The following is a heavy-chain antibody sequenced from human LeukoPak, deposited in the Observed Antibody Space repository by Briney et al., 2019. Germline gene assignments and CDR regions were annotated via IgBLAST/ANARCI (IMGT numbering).Heavy chain of an antibody. D-gene: IGHD3-10*01. CDR1: GYRFTSYW. V-gene: IGHV5-51*01. CDR3: PGRYTAEGHFDY. CDR2: IYPGDSDT. J-gene: IGHJ4*02. Sequence: GESLKISFKGSGYRFTSYWIGWVRPMPGEGLEWMGIIYPGDSDTRYSPSFQGQITISASQSLSTAYLQCSRPKARDTALYYLPGRYTAEGHFDYWGQGTLVTVSS.